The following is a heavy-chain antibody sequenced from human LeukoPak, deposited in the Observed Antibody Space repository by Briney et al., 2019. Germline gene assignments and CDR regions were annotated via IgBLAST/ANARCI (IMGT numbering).Heavy chain of an antibody. D-gene: IGHD5-18*01. V-gene: IGHV3-48*01. CDR1: GFTFSSYS. CDR2: ISSSSSTI. Sequence: PGGSLRLSCAASGFTFSSYSMNWVRQAPGKGLEWVSYISSSSSTIYYADSVKGRFTISRDNAKNSLYLQMNSLRAEDTAVYYCAISGGYSYGRWGLGDYWGQGTLVTVSS. J-gene: IGHJ4*02. CDR3: AISGGYSYGRWGLGDY.